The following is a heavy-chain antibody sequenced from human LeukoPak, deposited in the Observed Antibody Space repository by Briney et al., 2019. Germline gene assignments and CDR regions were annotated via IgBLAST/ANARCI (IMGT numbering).Heavy chain of an antibody. V-gene: IGHV7-4-1*02. Sequence: ASVKVSCTASGYTFTVHAMNWVRQAPGQGPEWMGYINTKTGNPTYAQGFTGRFVFSLDTSVSTAYLQISSLKPEDTGVYYCAKGGWVAVTGMDSWGQGTLVTVSS. CDR3: AKGGWVAVTGMDS. CDR1: GYTFTVHA. CDR2: INTKTGNP. D-gene: IGHD6-19*01. J-gene: IGHJ4*02.